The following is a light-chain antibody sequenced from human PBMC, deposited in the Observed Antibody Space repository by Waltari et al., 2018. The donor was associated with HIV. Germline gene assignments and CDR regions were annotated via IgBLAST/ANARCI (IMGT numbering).Light chain of an antibody. Sequence: QSVLTQVASVSGSPGQSITISCSGTSSDVGSYNLVSWYQQHPGKAPKLIIYEVRQRPSGVSSRFSGSRSGNTASLTISGLQGEDEADYYCCSFVGSSTSWVFGGGTKLTVL. CDR3: CSFVGSSTSWV. J-gene: IGLJ3*02. V-gene: IGLV2-23*02. CDR2: EVR. CDR1: SSDVGSYNL.